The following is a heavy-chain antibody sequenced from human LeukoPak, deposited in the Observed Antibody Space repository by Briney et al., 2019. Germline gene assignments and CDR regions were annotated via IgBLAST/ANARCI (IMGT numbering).Heavy chain of an antibody. J-gene: IGHJ4*02. CDR2: INRDGGTT. CDR3: TRDWRSTLDY. CDR1: GFIFSNYW. D-gene: IGHD1-1*01. Sequence: GGSLRLSCAASGFIFSNYWMHWVRQAPGKGLVWVSGINRDGGTTSYADSVKGRFTVSRGNAKNTLFVEMSSLRAEDTAVYYCTRDWRSTLDYWGQGSLVTVSS. V-gene: IGHV3-74*01.